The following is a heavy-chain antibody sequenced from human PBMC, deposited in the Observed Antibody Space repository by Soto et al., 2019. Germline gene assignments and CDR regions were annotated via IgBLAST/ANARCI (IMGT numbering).Heavy chain of an antibody. Sequence: QVQLVESGGGVVQPGRSLRLSCAASGFTFSSYGMHWVRQAPGKGLEWVAVIWYDGSNKYYADSVKGRFTISRDNSKNTLYLQMNSLRAEDTAVYYCARDLCSGVSCYSAEYFQHWGQGTLVTVSS. CDR1: GFTFSSYG. CDR3: ARDLCSGVSCYSAEYFQH. J-gene: IGHJ1*01. CDR2: IWYDGSNK. D-gene: IGHD2-15*01. V-gene: IGHV3-33*01.